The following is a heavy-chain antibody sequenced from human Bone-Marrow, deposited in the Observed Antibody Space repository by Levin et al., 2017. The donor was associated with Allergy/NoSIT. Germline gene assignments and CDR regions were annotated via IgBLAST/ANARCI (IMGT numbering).Heavy chain of an antibody. CDR2: IETGGST. Sequence: GESLKISCAAYEFAVSTSYMSWVRQAPGKGLEWVSLIETGGSTYYADSVKGRFTISRDNSENTVDLQMNNLRVEDTAVYYCTKDLDYHDAFDIWGQGTMVTVSS. J-gene: IGHJ3*02. CDR3: TKDLDYHDAFDI. V-gene: IGHV3-53*01. D-gene: IGHD3-3*01. CDR1: EFAVSTSY.